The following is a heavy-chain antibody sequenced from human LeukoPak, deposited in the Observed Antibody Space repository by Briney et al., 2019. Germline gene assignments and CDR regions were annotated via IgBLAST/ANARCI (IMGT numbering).Heavy chain of an antibody. V-gene: IGHV1-18*01. CDR1: GYSFTSYG. Sequence: ASVKVSCKASGYSFTSYGISWMRQAPGQGLEWMGWISAYNGNIKYVQKLQGRVTMTTDTSTSTAYMELRSLRSDDTAVYSCARANGGNSVFDYWGQGTLVTVSS. D-gene: IGHD4-23*01. CDR2: ISAYNGNI. J-gene: IGHJ4*02. CDR3: ARANGGNSVFDY.